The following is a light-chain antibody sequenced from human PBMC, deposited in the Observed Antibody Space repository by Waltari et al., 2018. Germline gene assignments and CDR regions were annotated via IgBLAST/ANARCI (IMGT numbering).Light chain of an antibody. Sequence: IMLTQSPGTLSLSPGERATLPCRASPSISRYLAWYQQKPGQAPRLLIYGASTRATGIPDWFGGSGSATVFSLTISGLDPEDSAVYYCQHHFRLPATFGQGTKVEIK. CDR1: PSISRY. V-gene: IGKV3-20*01. J-gene: IGKJ1*01. CDR2: GAS. CDR3: QHHFRLPAT.